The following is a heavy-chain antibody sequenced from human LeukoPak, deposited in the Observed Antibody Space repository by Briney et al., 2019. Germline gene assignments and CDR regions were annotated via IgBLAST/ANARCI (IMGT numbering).Heavy chain of an antibody. CDR2: IYTSGST. D-gene: IGHD6-19*01. J-gene: IGHJ5*02. CDR3: AREGIAVAGTSRWFDP. Sequence: MPSETLSLTCTVSGGSISSYYWSWIRQPAGKGLEWIGRIYTSGSTNYNPSLKSRVTMSVDTSKNQFSLKLSSVTAADTAVYYCAREGIAVAGTSRWFDPWGQGTLVTVSS. V-gene: IGHV4-4*07. CDR1: GGSISSYY.